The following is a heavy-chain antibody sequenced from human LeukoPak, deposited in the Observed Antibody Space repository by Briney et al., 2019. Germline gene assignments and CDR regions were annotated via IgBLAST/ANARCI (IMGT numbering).Heavy chain of an antibody. CDR2: IYYSGST. J-gene: IGHJ4*02. V-gene: IGHV4-31*03. D-gene: IGHD2-15*01. CDR1: GGSISSGDYY. Sequence: SETLSLTCTVSGGSISSGDYYWSWIRQHPGKGLEWIGYIYYSGSTYYNPSLKSRVTISVDTSKNQYSLKLSSVTAADTAVYYCARDRSCSSGGSCYFDYWGQGILVTVSS. CDR3: ARDRSCSSGGSCYFDY.